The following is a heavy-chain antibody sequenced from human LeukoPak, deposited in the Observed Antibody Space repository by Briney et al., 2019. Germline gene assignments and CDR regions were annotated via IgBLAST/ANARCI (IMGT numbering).Heavy chain of an antibody. J-gene: IGHJ4*02. Sequence: SETLSLTCTASGGSISSYYWSWIRQPPGKGLEWIGYIYYSGSTNYNPSLKSRVTISVDTSKNQFSLKLSSVTAADTAVYYCASLGIYYYDSSGYPDYWGQGTLVTVSS. CDR1: GGSISSYY. V-gene: IGHV4-59*01. CDR3: ASLGIYYYDSSGYPDY. CDR2: IYYSGST. D-gene: IGHD3-22*01.